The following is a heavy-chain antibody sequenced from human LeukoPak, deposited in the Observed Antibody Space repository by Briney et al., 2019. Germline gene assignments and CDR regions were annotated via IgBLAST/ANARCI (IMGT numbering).Heavy chain of an antibody. CDR1: GFTFSTCA. Sequence: GGSLRLSCAASGFTFSTCAMSWVRQVPGKGLEWVSAITDNGVSAYYADSVKGRFTISRDNSKNTLYLQMDSLRAEDTAVYYCGGWCSGFYDYWGPGTLVTVSS. CDR3: GGWCSGFYDY. J-gene: IGHJ4*02. CDR2: ITDNGVSA. V-gene: IGHV3-23*01. D-gene: IGHD4/OR15-4a*01.